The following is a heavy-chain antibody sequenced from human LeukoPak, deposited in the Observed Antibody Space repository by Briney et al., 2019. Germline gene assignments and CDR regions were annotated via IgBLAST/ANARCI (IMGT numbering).Heavy chain of an antibody. CDR2: MNPNSGNT. Sequence: AALVKVSCKASGYTFTSYDINWVRQATGQGLEWMGWMNPNSGNTGYAQKFQGRVTMTRNTSISTAYMELSSLRSEDTAVYYCAREAEWFYYMDVWGKGTTVTVSS. V-gene: IGHV1-8*01. CDR1: GYTFTSYD. D-gene: IGHD3-3*01. J-gene: IGHJ6*03. CDR3: AREAEWFYYMDV.